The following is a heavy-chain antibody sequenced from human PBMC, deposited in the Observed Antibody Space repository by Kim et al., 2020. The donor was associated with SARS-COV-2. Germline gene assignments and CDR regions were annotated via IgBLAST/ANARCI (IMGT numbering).Heavy chain of an antibody. J-gene: IGHJ3*02. CDR3: AITLDTARWRAFDI. D-gene: IGHD5-18*01. CDR1: GGSISSGGYY. V-gene: IGHV4-31*03. Sequence: SETLSLTCTVSGGSISSGGYYWSWIRQHPGKGLEWIGYIYYSGSTYYNPSLKSRVTISVDTSKNQFSLKLSSVTAADTAVYYCAITLDTARWRAFDIWGQGTMVTVSS. CDR2: IYYSGST.